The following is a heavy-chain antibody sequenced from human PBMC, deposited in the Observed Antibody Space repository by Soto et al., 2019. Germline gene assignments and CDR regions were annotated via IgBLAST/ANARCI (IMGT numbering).Heavy chain of an antibody. D-gene: IGHD5-12*01. CDR1: GGSISSYY. CDR3: ARDGEVASNLHWVDL. Sequence: QVQLQESGPRVVKHSETLSLTCSDSGGSISSYYWSWIRQPPGKGLELIGYIYYTGSTNYNPSLKSRVTISVDTSKNQFSLNLSSLTAADTAVYYCARDGEVASNLHWVDLWGQGTLVTVSS. J-gene: IGHJ5*02. CDR2: IYYTGST. V-gene: IGHV4-59*01.